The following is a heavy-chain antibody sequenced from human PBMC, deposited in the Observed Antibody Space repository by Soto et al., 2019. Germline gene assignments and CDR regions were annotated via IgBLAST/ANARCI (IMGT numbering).Heavy chain of an antibody. CDR3: AKNRVETTRDKAPEX. V-gene: IGHV3-7*01. J-gene: IGHJ4*01. D-gene: IGHD1-7*01. CDR2: MNPDGSEK. CDR1: GFTFSRFW. Sequence: EVQVVESGGGLVQPGGSLRLSCAASGFTFSRFWMSWVRQAPGKGLEWVANMNPDGSEKYYVDSVKGRFTVSRDNARNSLYLQMNSLRVEDTAVYYCAKNRVETTRDKAPEXWGXXXXVTVSS.